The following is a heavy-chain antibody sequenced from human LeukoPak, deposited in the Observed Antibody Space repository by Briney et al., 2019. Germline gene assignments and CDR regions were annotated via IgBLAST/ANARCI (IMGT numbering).Heavy chain of an antibody. D-gene: IGHD3-22*01. CDR3: ARGRYGLFMPFDY. CDR1: GFTVSSNY. CDR2: IYSGGST. J-gene: IGHJ4*02. Sequence: PGGSLRLSCAASGFTVSSNYMSWVRQAPGKGLEWVSVIYSGGSTYYADSVKGRFTISRDNSKNTLYLQMNSLRAEDTAVYYCARGRYGLFMPFDYWGQGTLVTVSS. V-gene: IGHV3-66*01.